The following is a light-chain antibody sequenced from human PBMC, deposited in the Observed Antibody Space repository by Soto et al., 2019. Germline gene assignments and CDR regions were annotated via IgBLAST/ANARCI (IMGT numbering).Light chain of an antibody. Sequence: QSALTQPASVSGSPGQSITISCTGTSSDVGGYNFVSWYQQHPGKVPKLMIFDVNRRPSGVSDRFSGSKSGNTASLTISGLQAEDEGDYFCCSYTSSSTHVFGSGTKLTVL. CDR2: DVN. J-gene: IGLJ1*01. V-gene: IGLV2-14*03. CDR3: CSYTSSSTHV. CDR1: SSDVGGYNF.